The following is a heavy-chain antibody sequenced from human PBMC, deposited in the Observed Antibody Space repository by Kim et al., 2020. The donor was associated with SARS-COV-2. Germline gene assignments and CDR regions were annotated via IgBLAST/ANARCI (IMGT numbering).Heavy chain of an antibody. CDR3: ARDRRGGTGFFDS. J-gene: IGHJ4*02. D-gene: IGHD3-16*01. Sequence: SETLSLTCSVSGGSITAYYWNWIRQPPGKGLEWLGYIYHSGSTTYNASLKSRLTISVDTSKNQFSLKLKSLTAADTAVYFCARDRRGGTGFFDSWGQGALVTVSS. V-gene: IGHV4-59*13. CDR1: GGSITAYY. CDR2: IYHSGST.